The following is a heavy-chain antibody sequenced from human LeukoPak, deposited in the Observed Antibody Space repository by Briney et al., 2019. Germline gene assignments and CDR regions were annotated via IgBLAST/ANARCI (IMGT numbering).Heavy chain of an antibody. J-gene: IGHJ5*02. CDR2: INHSGST. CDR1: GGSISSSGYY. Sequence: KPSETLSLTCTVSGGSISSSGYYWSWIRQPPGKGLEWIGEINHSGSTNYNPSLKSRVTISVDTSKNQFSLKLSSVTAADTAVYYCARRLWSGSLNWFDPWGQGTLVTVSS. CDR3: ARRLWSGSLNWFDP. V-gene: IGHV4-39*07. D-gene: IGHD3-3*01.